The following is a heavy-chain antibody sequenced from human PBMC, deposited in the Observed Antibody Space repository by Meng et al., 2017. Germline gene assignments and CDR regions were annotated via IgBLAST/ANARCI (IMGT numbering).Heavy chain of an antibody. CDR3: TRVVSTVVTRYYYYGMDV. Sequence: GGSLRLSCTASGFTFGDYAMSWFRQAPGKGLEWVGFIRSKAYGETTEYAASVKGRFTISRDDSKSIAYLQMNSLKTEDTAVYYCTRVVSTVVTRYYYYGMDVWGQGTTVTVSS. J-gene: IGHJ6*02. CDR2: IRSKAYGETT. D-gene: IGHD4-23*01. CDR1: GFTFGDYA. V-gene: IGHV3-49*03.